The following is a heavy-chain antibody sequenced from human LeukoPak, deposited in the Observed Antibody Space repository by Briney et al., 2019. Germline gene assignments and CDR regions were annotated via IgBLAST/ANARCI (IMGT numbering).Heavy chain of an antibody. CDR3: AKDLTGDLYAFDI. CDR1: GCTFSSYG. V-gene: IGHV3-30*02. CDR2: IRYDGSNT. Sequence: GGSLRLSCAASGCTFSSYGMHWVRQAPGKGREWVAFIRYDGSNTYYADSVKGRFTSSRDNSKNTLYLQMNSLRAEETAVHYCAKDLTGDLYAFDIWGQGTMVTVSS. D-gene: IGHD7-27*01. J-gene: IGHJ3*02.